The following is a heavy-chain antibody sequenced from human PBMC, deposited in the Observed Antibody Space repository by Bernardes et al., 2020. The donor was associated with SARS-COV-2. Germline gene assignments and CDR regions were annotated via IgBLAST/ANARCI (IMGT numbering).Heavy chain of an antibody. J-gene: IGHJ5*02. CDR3: ARDEAWPARGNWFDP. CDR2: ISSYNGNT. CDR1: GYIFSNYA. Sequence: ASEKVSCRVSGYIFSNYAIVWVRQPPGQGFEWMGWISSYNGNTKLAQKFQDRVTMTTDTSTSTTYMELRNLRPDDTALYYCARDEAWPARGNWFDPWGQGTLVTVSS. V-gene: IGHV1-18*01.